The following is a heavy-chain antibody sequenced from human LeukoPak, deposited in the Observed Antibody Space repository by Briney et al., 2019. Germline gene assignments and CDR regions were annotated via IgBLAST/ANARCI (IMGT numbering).Heavy chain of an antibody. D-gene: IGHD3-16*02. J-gene: IGHJ4*02. CDR2: MNPNSGNT. Sequence: ASVKVSCKASGYTFTSYDINWVRQATGQGLEWMGWMNPNSGNTGYAQKFQGRVTITRNTSISTAYMELRSLRSENTAVYYCARVGGGLSRVDADFDYWGQGTLVTVSS. CDR3: ARVGGGLSRVDADFDY. CDR1: GYTFTSYD. V-gene: IGHV1-8*03.